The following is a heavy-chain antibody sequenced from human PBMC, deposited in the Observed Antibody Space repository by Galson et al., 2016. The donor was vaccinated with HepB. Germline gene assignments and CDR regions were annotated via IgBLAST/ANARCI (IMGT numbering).Heavy chain of an antibody. D-gene: IGHD6-19*01. CDR1: GFTFSDYT. CDR2: ISTTSSRI. Sequence: SLRLSCAASGFTFSDYTLNWVRQAPGKGLEWVSYISTTSSRIYYADSVKGRFTISRDNAKNSVYLQMDSLRVEDTTVYYCAKGRVAYSSGWETFDPWGQGTQVTVSS. CDR3: AKGRVAYSSGWETFDP. J-gene: IGHJ5*02. V-gene: IGHV3-48*04.